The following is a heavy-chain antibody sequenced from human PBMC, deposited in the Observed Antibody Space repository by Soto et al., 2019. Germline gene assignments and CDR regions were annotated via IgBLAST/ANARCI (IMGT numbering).Heavy chain of an antibody. Sequence: GGSLRLSCTASGFTFGYYAMSWFRQSPGKGLEWVGFIRSKAYGGTTEYAASVKGRFTISRDDSKSIAYLQMNSLKTEDTAVYYCTRGGYEIDYWGQGTLVTVSS. CDR2: IRSKAYGGTT. D-gene: IGHD5-12*01. CDR3: TRGGYEIDY. CDR1: GFTFGYYA. J-gene: IGHJ4*02. V-gene: IGHV3-49*03.